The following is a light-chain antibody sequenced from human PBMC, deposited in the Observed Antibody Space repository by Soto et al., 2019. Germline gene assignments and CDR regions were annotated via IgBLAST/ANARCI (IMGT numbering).Light chain of an antibody. CDR1: QVISNY. J-gene: IGKJ4*01. CDR3: QQYNSFPRLT. V-gene: IGKV1-16*02. CDR2: AAS. Sequence: DIQMTPSPSSLSASVGDRVTITCRASQVISNYLAWFQQKPGKDPKSLIYAASSLQTGVPSKFSVSGSGTDFTLTISSLQPEHFANYYCQQYNSFPRLTFAGGTKVEIK.